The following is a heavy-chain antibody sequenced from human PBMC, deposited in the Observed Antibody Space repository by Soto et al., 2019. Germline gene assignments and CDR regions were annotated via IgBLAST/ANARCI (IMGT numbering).Heavy chain of an antibody. CDR3: ALRSMAVVPEY. V-gene: IGHV4-59*01. Sequence: SETLSLTCTVPGGSISSYYWSWIRQPPGKGLECIGYLYYSRSANYNPSLRSRVTLSVDTSTNQCSLTLSSMTAADTAVYYCALRSMAVVPEYWGQGTLVIGSS. J-gene: IGHJ4*02. CDR1: GGSISSYY. CDR2: LYYSRSA. D-gene: IGHD3-22*01.